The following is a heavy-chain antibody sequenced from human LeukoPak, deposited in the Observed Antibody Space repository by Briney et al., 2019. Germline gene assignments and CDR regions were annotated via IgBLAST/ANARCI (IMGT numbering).Heavy chain of an antibody. CDR2: ISSSGST. V-gene: IGHV4-61*02. CDR1: GDSISSGDYY. CDR3: ARGPYSYDSSGAFDI. D-gene: IGHD3-22*01. J-gene: IGHJ3*02. Sequence: SETLSLTCTVSGDSISSGDYYWSWIRQPAGKGLEWIGRISSSGSTNYNPSLNSRVTISVDTSKNQSSLKLSSVTAADTAVYFCARGPYSYDSSGAFDIWGQGTMVTVSS.